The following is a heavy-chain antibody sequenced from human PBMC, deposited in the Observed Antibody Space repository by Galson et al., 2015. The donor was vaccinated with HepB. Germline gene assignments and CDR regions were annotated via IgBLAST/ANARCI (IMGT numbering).Heavy chain of an antibody. CDR3: AKDNYYYGSGSYSFLLSFHQGPIGLPPGALLQEHL. CDR1: GFTFDDYT. J-gene: IGHJ6*01. V-gene: IGHV3-43*01. CDR2: IGWDGYST. Sequence: SLRLSCAASGFTFDDYTMHWVRQTPGKGLEWVSLIGWDGYSTYYADSVKGRFTISRDNSKNSLYLQMNSLRTEDTALYYCAKDNYYYGSGSYSFLLSFHQGPIGLPPGALLQEHLWG. D-gene: IGHD3-10*01.